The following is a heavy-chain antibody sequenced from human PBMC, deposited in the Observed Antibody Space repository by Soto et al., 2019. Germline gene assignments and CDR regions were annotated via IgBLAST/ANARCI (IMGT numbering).Heavy chain of an antibody. CDR3: ARDTGRSSPC. J-gene: IGHJ4*02. CDR1: GGTFSSYA. V-gene: IGHV1-69*13. Sequence: GASVKVPCQASGGTFSSYAISWVRQAPGQGLEWMGGIIPIFGTANYAQKFQGRVTITADESTSTAYMELSSLRYEDTAVDYCARDTGRSSPCWGQGTMVTV. D-gene: IGHD6-6*01. CDR2: IIPIFGTA.